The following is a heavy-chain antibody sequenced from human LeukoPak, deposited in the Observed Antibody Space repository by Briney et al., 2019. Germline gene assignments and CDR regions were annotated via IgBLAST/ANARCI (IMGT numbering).Heavy chain of an antibody. V-gene: IGHV3-30*04. J-gene: IGHJ3*02. CDR3: ARDPAFDCSSTSCYSDAFDI. CDR2: ISYDGSNK. Sequence: GRSLRLSCAASGFTFSSYAMHWVRQAPGKGLEWVAVISYDGSNKYYADSVKGRFTISRDNSKNTLYLQMNSLRAEDTAAYYCARDPAFDCSSTSCYSDAFDIWGQGTMVTVSS. CDR1: GFTFSSYA. D-gene: IGHD2-2*01.